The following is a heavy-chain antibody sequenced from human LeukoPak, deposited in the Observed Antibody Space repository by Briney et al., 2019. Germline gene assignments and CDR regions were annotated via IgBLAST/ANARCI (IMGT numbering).Heavy chain of an antibody. Sequence: SETLSLTCAVYGGSFSGYYWSWIRQPPGKGLERIGEINHSGSTNYNPSLKSRVTISVDTSKNQFSLKLSSVTAADTAVYYCARGAYDSSGYYPPLYYYYMDVWGKGTTVTVSS. CDR1: GGSFSGYY. V-gene: IGHV4-34*01. J-gene: IGHJ6*03. D-gene: IGHD3-22*01. CDR2: INHSGST. CDR3: ARGAYDSSGYYPPLYYYYMDV.